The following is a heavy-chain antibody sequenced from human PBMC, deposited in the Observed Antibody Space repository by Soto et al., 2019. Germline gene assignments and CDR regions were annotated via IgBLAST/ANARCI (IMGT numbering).Heavy chain of an antibody. CDR2: INQDGSEK. J-gene: IGHJ4*02. CDR3: ARDLRQLLDT. CDR1: GFTFSTNW. V-gene: IGHV3-7*01. D-gene: IGHD6-6*01. Sequence: GGSLRLSCAASGFTFSTNWMSWVRQAPGKGLEWVANINQDGSEKYYVDSVKGRFIISRDNAKNSLFLQINSLRVEDTAVYYCARDLRQLLDTWGQGTVVTVS.